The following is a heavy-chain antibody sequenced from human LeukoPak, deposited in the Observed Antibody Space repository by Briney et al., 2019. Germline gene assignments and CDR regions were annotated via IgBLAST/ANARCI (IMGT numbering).Heavy chain of an antibody. J-gene: IGHJ6*03. Sequence: SETLSLTCTVSGGSISTYYWSWIRQPPGKGLEWIGYVHYSGSTRYSPSLKSRVTISVDTSKNQFSLKLSSVTAADTAVYYCARVSVAYYYYYYMDVWGKGTTVTVSS. CDR3: ARVSVAYYYYYYMDV. CDR1: GGSISTYY. D-gene: IGHD6-19*01. CDR2: VHYSGST. V-gene: IGHV4-59*01.